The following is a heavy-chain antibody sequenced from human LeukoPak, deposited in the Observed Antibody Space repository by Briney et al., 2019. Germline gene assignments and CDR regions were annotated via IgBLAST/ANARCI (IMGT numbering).Heavy chain of an antibody. V-gene: IGHV3-21*01. D-gene: IGHD2/OR15-2a*01. Sequence: GGALILSCPASGFIFSRYSMNWVRQVPGKGLEWVSSITSSNNYIYYGDSVKGRFTNSRDDAKNSLFLQMNSLRAEDTATYYCARGEFSEYYYFYMDVWGKGTTVTVSS. CDR1: GFIFSRYS. J-gene: IGHJ6*03. CDR2: ITSSNNYI. CDR3: ARGEFSEYYYFYMDV.